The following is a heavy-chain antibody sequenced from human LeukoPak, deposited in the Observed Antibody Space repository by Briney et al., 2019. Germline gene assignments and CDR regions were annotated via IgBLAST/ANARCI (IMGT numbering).Heavy chain of an antibody. CDR3: ARDGSSTSQALDY. Sequence: PSETLSLTCTVSGGSISSGGYYWSWIRQHPGKGLEWIGYIYYSGSTYYNPSLKNRVTISVDTSKNLFSLKLSSVTAADTAVYYCARDGSSTSQALDYWGQGTLVTVSS. V-gene: IGHV4-31*03. D-gene: IGHD2-2*01. CDR1: GGSISSGGYY. CDR2: IYYSGST. J-gene: IGHJ4*02.